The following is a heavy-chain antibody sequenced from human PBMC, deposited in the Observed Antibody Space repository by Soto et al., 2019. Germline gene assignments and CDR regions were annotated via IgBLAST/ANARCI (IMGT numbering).Heavy chain of an antibody. D-gene: IGHD3-22*01. V-gene: IGHV4-30-4*01. CDR1: GDSVSGGDSY. J-gene: IGHJ4*02. CDR2: TSFSGYT. CDR3: VRGGNPYHYATSGPGTFDK. Sequence: QVQLQESGPGLVKPSQTLSLTCTVSGDSVSGGDSYWSWIRQPPGKALGGFGYTSFSGYTSYTPSLKSRVTISVDMSKSQFSLRLTSVTAADTAIYYCVRGGNPYHYATSGPGTFDKWGQGTLVSVSS.